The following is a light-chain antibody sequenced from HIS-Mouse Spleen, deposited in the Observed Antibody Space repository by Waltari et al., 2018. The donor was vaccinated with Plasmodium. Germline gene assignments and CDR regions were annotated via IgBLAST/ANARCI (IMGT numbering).Light chain of an antibody. CDR3: QAWDSSTVV. CDR2: QDS. V-gene: IGLV3-1*01. CDR1: KLGDKY. Sequence: SYELTQPPSVSVSPGQTARITCSGGKLGDKYACWYQQKPGQSPVLVIHQDSKRPSGIPERFSGSNSGNTATLTISGTQAMDEADYYCQAWDSSTVVFGGGTKLTVL. J-gene: IGLJ2*01.